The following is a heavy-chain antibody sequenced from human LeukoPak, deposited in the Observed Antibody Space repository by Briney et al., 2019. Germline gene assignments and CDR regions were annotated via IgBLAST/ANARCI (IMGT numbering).Heavy chain of an antibody. CDR2: ISSSGSTI. CDR1: GFTFSDYY. CDR3: ARAETNDDYGDYVDGGVDY. J-gene: IGHJ4*02. D-gene: IGHD4-17*01. Sequence: PGGSLRLSCAASGFTFSDYYMSWIRQAPGKGLEWVSYISSSGSTIYYADSVKGRFTISRDNAKNSLYLQMNSLRAEDTAVYYCARAETNDDYGDYVDGGVDYWGQGTLVTVSS. V-gene: IGHV3-11*04.